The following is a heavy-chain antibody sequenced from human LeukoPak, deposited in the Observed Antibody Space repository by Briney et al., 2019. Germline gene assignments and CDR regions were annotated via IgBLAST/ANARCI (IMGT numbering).Heavy chain of an antibody. Sequence: PSGTLSLTCAVSGGSLSTTSWWVWLRQPPGKGLEWIGEVYHSGGGNKNYNPSLKSRATISIDTSRNQFSLNLRSVTAADTAVYYCARRGVRGHGVWAFDIWGQGTMVTVSS. CDR1: GGSLSTTSW. J-gene: IGHJ3*02. CDR3: ARRGVRGHGVWAFDI. D-gene: IGHD3-16*01. V-gene: IGHV4-4*02. CDR2: VYHSGGGNK.